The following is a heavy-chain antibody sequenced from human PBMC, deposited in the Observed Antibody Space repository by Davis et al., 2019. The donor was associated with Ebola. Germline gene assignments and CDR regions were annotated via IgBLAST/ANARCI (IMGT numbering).Heavy chain of an antibody. CDR2: IYHSGGT. V-gene: IGHV4-30-2*01. CDR1: GGSISSSSYS. D-gene: IGHD3-10*01. CDR3: AREWVRGSGRRFDP. Sequence: PSETLSLTCTVSGGSISSSSYSWSWIRQPPGKGLEWIGYIYHSGGTYYNPSLKSRVTISVDRSKNQLSLKLSSVTAADTAMYYCAREWVRGSGRRFDPWGQGTLVTVSS. J-gene: IGHJ5*02.